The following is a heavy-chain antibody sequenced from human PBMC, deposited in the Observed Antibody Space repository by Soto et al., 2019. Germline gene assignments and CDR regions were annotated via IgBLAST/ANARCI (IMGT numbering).Heavy chain of an antibody. CDR3: ARMGRDGYNYVSYFDY. J-gene: IGHJ4*02. CDR2: INHSGST. V-gene: IGHV4-34*01. CDR1: GGSFSGYY. D-gene: IGHD5-12*01. Sequence: PSETLSLTCAVYGGSFSGYYWSWIRQPPGKGLEWIGEINHSGSTNYNPSLKSRVTISVDTSKNQFSLKLSSVTAADTAVYYCARMGRDGYNYVSYFDYWGQGTLVTGSS.